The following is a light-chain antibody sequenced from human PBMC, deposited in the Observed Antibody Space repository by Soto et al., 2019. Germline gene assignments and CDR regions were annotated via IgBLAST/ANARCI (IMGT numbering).Light chain of an antibody. CDR2: DVS. J-gene: IGLJ1*01. V-gene: IGLV2-11*01. CDR3: CSYAGSPYV. CDR1: SSDVGRYNY. Sequence: SALTQPRSVSGSPGQSVTISCTGTSSDVGRYNYVSWYQHHPGKAPKLMIYDVSTRPSGVPDRFSGSKSGTTASLTISGLQAEDEADYYCCSYAGSPYVFGTGTKVTAL.